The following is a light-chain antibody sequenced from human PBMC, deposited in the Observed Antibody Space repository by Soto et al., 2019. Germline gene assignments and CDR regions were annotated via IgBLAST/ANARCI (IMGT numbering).Light chain of an antibody. Sequence: DIPMTQSPSSLSASVGDRVTITCRASQGINNYLAWYQQKPGKVPKLLIYAASTLQSGVPSRFSGSGSGTDFTLTISSLLPEDVATYYCQKYNSAPPNTFGGGTKVEIK. V-gene: IGKV1-27*01. CDR1: QGINNY. CDR3: QKYNSAPPNT. CDR2: AAS. J-gene: IGKJ4*01.